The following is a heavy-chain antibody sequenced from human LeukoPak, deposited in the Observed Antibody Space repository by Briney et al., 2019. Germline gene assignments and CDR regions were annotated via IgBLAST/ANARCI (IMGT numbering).Heavy chain of an antibody. CDR1: GFTFSSYG. D-gene: IGHD4-17*01. CDR2: ISGSGGST. CDR3: ATDRTVTPL. J-gene: IGHJ4*02. Sequence: GGSLRLSCAASGFTFSSYGMHWVRQAPGKALEWVSAISGSGGSTYYADSVKGRFTISRDNSKNTLYLQMNSLRAEDTAVYYCATDRTVTPLWGQGTLVTVSS. V-gene: IGHV3-23*01.